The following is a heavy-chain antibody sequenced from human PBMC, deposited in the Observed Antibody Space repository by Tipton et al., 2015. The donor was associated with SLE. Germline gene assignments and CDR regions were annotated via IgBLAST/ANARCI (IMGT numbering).Heavy chain of an antibody. Sequence: TLSLTCAVYGGSFSGYYWSWIRQPPGKGLEWIGEIYHSGSTNYNPSLKSRVTISVDTSKNQFSLKLSSVTAADTAVYYCARGQSSSWYAYYFDYWGQGTLVTVSS. V-gene: IGHV4-34*01. CDR3: ARGQSSSWYAYYFDY. CDR1: GGSFSGYY. CDR2: IYHSGST. J-gene: IGHJ4*02. D-gene: IGHD6-13*01.